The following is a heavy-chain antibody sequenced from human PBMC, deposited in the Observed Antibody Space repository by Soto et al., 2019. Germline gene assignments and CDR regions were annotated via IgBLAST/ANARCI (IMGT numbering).Heavy chain of an antibody. D-gene: IGHD6-19*01. CDR3: ARGSSGCRGHIYGMDV. Sequence: QVQLVESGGGVVQTGRSLRLSCAASGFSFSGYAMHWVRQPPGKGLEWVAVISYDGADKYYAESVKGRFTMSRDNSQNTVDLQINRLRTDDTAVYFCARGSSGCRGHIYGMDVWGQGTTVTVS. J-gene: IGHJ6*02. CDR1: GFSFSGYA. CDR2: ISYDGADK. V-gene: IGHV3-30-3*01.